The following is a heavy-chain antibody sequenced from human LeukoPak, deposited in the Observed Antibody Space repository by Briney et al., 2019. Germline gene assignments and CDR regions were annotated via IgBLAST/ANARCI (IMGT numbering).Heavy chain of an antibody. J-gene: IGHJ5*02. Sequence: GGSLRLSCTASGFTFGDYAMSCVRQAPGKGLEWVGFIRSKAYGGTTEYAASVKGRFTISRDHSKSIAHLQMNSLKTEDTAVYYCTSTYSSSWENWFDPWGQGTLLTVSS. CDR3: TSTYSSSWENWFDP. D-gene: IGHD6-13*01. CDR1: GFTFGDYA. CDR2: IRSKAYGGTT. V-gene: IGHV3-49*04.